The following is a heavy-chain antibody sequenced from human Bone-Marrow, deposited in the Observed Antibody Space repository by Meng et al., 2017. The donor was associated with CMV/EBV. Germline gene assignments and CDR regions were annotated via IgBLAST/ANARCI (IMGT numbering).Heavy chain of an antibody. J-gene: IGHJ4*02. CDR2: IKQDGSEK. CDR3: ARGAARFGY. Sequence: GESLKISCAASGFTFSSYWMSWVRQAPGKGLEWVASIKQDGSEKHYVDSVKGRFTISRDNAKNSLYLQMNSLRAEDTAVYYCARGAARFGYWGQGTRVTVSS. V-gene: IGHV3-7*04. CDR1: GFTFSSYW. D-gene: IGHD6-6*01.